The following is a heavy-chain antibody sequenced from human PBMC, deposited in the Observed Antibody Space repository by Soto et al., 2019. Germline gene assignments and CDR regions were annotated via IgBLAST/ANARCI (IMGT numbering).Heavy chain of an antibody. Sequence: ASVKVSCKASGYTFTNYDINWVRQATGQGPEWMGWMNPDSGDTGYVPNFQGRVSMTRSTTISTAYMELSDLRSEDTAVYYCARSRGGTGVHFDFWGQGTQVTVSS. CDR3: ARSRGGTGVHFDF. D-gene: IGHD7-27*01. CDR1: GYTFTNYD. CDR2: MNPDSGDT. V-gene: IGHV1-8*01. J-gene: IGHJ4*02.